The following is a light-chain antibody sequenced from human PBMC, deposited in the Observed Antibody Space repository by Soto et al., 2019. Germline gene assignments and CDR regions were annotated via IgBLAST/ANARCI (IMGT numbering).Light chain of an antibody. V-gene: IGLV1-40*01. CDR3: QSYDSSLSLVV. CDR2: GNS. Sequence: QSVLTQPPSVSGAPGQRVTISCTRSSSNIGAGYDVHWYQQLPGTAPKLLIYGNSNRPSGVPDRFSGSKSGTSASLAITGLQAEDEADYYCQSYDSSLSLVVFGGGTKLTVL. CDR1: SSNIGAGYD. J-gene: IGLJ2*01.